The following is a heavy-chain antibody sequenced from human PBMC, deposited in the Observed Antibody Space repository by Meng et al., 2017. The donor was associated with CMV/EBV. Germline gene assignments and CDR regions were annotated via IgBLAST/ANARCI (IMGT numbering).Heavy chain of an antibody. CDR3: ARDRIVVVPGMDV. J-gene: IGHJ6*02. D-gene: IGHD2-2*01. CDR2: INPSGGST. V-gene: IGHV1-46*02. CDR1: GYTFNSYY. Sequence: ASVKVSCKASGYTFNSYYMHWVRQAPGQGLEWMGIINPSGGSTSYAQKFQGRVTMTRDTSTSTVYMELSSLRSEDTAVYYCARDRIVVVPGMDVWGQGTTVTVSS.